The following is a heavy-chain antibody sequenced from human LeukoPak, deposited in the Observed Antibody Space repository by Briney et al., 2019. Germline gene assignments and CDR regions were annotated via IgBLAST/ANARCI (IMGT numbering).Heavy chain of an antibody. CDR3: ARERGGGYYYDSSGYLY. CDR2: ISAYNGNT. V-gene: IGHV1-18*01. Sequence: ASVTVSCKASGYTFTSYGISWVRQAPGQGLEWMGWISAYNGNTNYAQKLQGRVTMTTDTSTSTAYMELRSLRSDDTAVYYCARERGGGYYYDSSGYLYWGQGTLVTVSS. CDR1: GYTFTSYG. J-gene: IGHJ4*02. D-gene: IGHD3-22*01.